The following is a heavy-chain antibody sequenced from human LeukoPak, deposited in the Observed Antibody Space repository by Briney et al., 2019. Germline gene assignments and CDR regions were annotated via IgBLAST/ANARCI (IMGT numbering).Heavy chain of an antibody. CDR1: GFSFDDYA. D-gene: IGHD6-13*01. V-gene: IGHV3-9*01. J-gene: IGHJ3*02. CDR2: ISWNSGST. Sequence: PGGSLRLSCAASGFSFDDYAMHWVRQAPGKGLEWVSGISWNSGSTGYADSAKGRFTISRDNAKNSLYLQMNSLRAEDTALYYCAKDWYSSSLLAFDIWGQGTMVTVSS. CDR3: AKDWYSSSLLAFDI.